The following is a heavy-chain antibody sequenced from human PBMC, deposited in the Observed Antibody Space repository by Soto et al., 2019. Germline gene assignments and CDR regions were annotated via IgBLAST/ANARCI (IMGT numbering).Heavy chain of an antibody. CDR2: IYYSGST. D-gene: IGHD3-10*01. CDR3: ASSGSSLVAGDYYYYGMDV. CDR1: GGSVSSGSYY. Sequence: PSETLSLTCTVSGGSVSSGSYYWSWIRQPPGKGLEWIGYIYYSGSTNYNPSLKSRVTISVGTSKNQFSLKLSSVTAADTAVYYCASSGSSLVAGDYYYYGMDVWGQGTTVTVSS. J-gene: IGHJ6*02. V-gene: IGHV4-61*01.